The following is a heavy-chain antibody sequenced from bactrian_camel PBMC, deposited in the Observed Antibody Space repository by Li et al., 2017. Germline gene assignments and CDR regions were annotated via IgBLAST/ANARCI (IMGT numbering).Heavy chain of an antibody. CDR2: IDSNGSP. J-gene: IGHJ6*01. Sequence: HVQLVESGGGSVQAGGSLRLSCVASGSTSCTNDMSWYRQAPGKEREFVSGIDSNGSPSYADSVKGRFTISQDNAKKTLYLQMNSLKPEDTAMYYCAADRADWGVFGYWGQGTQVTVS. CDR1: GSTSCTND. CDR3: AADRADWGVFGY. V-gene: IGHV3S53*01. D-gene: IGHD5*01.